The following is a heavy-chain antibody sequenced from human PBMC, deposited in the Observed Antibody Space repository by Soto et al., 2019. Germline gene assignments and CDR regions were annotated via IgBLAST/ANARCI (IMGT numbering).Heavy chain of an antibody. D-gene: IGHD5-12*01. CDR1: GFTFSDYY. CDR3: ARDHHRYSGYEYVDY. J-gene: IGHJ4*02. Sequence: QVQLVESGGGLVKPGGSLRLSCAASGFTFSDYYMSWIRQAPGKGLEWVSYISSSSSYTNYADSVKGRFTISRDNAKNSLYLQMNSLRAEDTAVYYCARDHHRYSGYEYVDYWGQGNLVTVSS. CDR2: ISSSSSYT. V-gene: IGHV3-11*05.